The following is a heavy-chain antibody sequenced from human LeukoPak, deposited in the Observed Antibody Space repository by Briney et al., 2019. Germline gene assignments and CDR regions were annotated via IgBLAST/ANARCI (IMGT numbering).Heavy chain of an antibody. CDR1: GYSFSDYY. V-gene: IGHV1-2*02. D-gene: IGHD6-19*01. Sequence: ASVTVSCKASGYSFSDYYVYWVRQAAGQGLEWMGVINANTGGTYYAQKFQGRVTMTRDTSISTAYMELSRLTSDDTAEYYCARGLAVAENWGQGTLVTVSS. J-gene: IGHJ4*02. CDR2: INANTGGT. CDR3: ARGLAVAEN.